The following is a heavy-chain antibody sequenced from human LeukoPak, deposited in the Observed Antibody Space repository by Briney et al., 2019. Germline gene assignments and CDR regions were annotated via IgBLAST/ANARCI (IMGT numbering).Heavy chain of an antibody. J-gene: IGHJ4*02. D-gene: IGHD4-23*01. CDR2: ISSDGSST. CDR3: AKGGGKVQDY. CDR1: GFTFSSYS. Sequence: GGSLRLSCAASGFTFSSYSMNWVRQAPGKGLVWVSRISSDGSSTNYADSVKGRFTISRDNAKNTLYLQMNSLRAEDTAVYYCAKGGGKVQDYWGQGTLVTVSS. V-gene: IGHV3-74*01.